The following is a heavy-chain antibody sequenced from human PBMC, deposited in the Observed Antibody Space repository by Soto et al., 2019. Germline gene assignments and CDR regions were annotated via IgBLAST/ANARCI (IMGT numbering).Heavy chain of an antibody. CDR1: GDTFSNFA. D-gene: IGHD3-16*01. V-gene: IGHV1-69*01. CDR3: AKMDPSFEGGEGFDP. CDR2: IIPIFGKV. J-gene: IGHJ5*02. Sequence: QVHLVKSGAEVRKPGSSVKVSCQASGDTFSNFAITWVRQAPGQGLDWMGGIIPIFGKVYYANKFQGRVTITADEATSTAYMELVSLRSDDTATYYCAKMDPSFEGGEGFDPWGQGTLVTVSS.